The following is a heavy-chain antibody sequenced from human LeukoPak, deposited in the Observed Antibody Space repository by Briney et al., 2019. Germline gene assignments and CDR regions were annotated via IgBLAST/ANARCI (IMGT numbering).Heavy chain of an antibody. V-gene: IGHV4-39*01. CDR2: IYYSGST. J-gene: IGHJ6*03. CDR1: GGSISSSSYY. D-gene: IGHD1-26*01. CDR3: ARQKSGSYYGRDYYMDV. Sequence: SETLSLTCTVSGGSISSSSYYWGWIRQPPGKGLEWIGSIYYSGSTYYNPSLKSRVTISVDTSKNQFSLKLSSVTAADTAVYYCARQKSGSYYGRDYYMDVWGKGTTVTISS.